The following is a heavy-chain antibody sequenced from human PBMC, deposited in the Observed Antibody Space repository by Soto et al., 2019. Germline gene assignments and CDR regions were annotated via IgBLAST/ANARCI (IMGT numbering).Heavy chain of an antibody. CDR3: AREVGTASPYYFDY. CDR2: INPNSGGT. Sequence: GASVKVSCKASGYTFTGYYMHWVRQAPGQGLEWMGWINPNSGGTNYAQKFQGWVTMTRDTSISTAYMELSRLRSDDTAVYYCAREVGTASPYYFDYWGQGTPVTVSS. D-gene: IGHD1-1*01. CDR1: GYTFTGYY. V-gene: IGHV1-2*04. J-gene: IGHJ4*02.